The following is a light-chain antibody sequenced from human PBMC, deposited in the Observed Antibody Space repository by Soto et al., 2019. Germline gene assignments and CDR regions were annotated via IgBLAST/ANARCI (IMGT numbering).Light chain of an antibody. J-gene: IGKJ4*01. CDR3: QQSFRTPLT. CDR1: QDIITY. V-gene: IGKV1-39*01. CDR2: GAS. Sequence: IQMTQSPSSLSASVGDRVTINCRARQDIITYLHWYQQKSGEAPKLLIYGASILQGGVPARFIGSGSGTHFTLTISRLQPEDGATYYCQQSFRTPLTFGGGTKVEIK.